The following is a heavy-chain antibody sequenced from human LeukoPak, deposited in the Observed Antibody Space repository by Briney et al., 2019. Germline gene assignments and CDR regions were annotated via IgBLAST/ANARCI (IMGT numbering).Heavy chain of an antibody. D-gene: IGHD3-10*01. CDR3: AKSGRCEYRPDYFDY. CDR1: GFTFSSYA. V-gene: IGHV3-23*01. J-gene: IGHJ4*02. CDR2: ISGSGGST. Sequence: GGSLRLSCAASGFTFSSYAMSWVRQAPGEGREWVSAISGSGGSTYYADSVKGRFTISRDNSKNTLYLQMNSLRAEDTAVYYCAKSGRCEYRPDYFDYWGQGTLVTVSS.